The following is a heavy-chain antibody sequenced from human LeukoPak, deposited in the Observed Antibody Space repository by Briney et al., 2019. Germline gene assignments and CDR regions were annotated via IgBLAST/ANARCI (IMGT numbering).Heavy chain of an antibody. CDR3: ARDGDHDFWSGYYTGTNWFDP. CDR2: INPSGGST. CDR1: GYTFTSYY. Sequence: GASVKVSCKASGYTFTSYYMHGVRQAPGQGLEWMGIINPSGGSTSYAQKFQGRVTMTRDTSTSTVYMELSSLRSEDTAVYYCARDGDHDFWSGYYTGTNWFDPWGRGTLVTVSS. D-gene: IGHD3-3*01. J-gene: IGHJ5*02. V-gene: IGHV1-46*01.